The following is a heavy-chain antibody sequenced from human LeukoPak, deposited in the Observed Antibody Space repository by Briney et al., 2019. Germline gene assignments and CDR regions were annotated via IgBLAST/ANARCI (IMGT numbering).Heavy chain of an antibody. Sequence: GGSLRLSCAASGFTVSSNYMSWVRQAPGKGLEWVSVLYSGGSTYYPDSVKGRFTISRDNSQNTLYLQMGSLRAEDTAVYYCARLYDSSAYGAFDIWGQGTMVTVSS. CDR3: ARLYDSSAYGAFDI. CDR1: GFTVSSNY. CDR2: LYSGGST. D-gene: IGHD3-22*01. V-gene: IGHV3-66*02. J-gene: IGHJ3*02.